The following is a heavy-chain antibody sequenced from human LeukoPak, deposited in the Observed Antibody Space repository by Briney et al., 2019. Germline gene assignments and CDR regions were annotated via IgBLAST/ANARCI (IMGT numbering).Heavy chain of an antibody. CDR2: INGGGVNT. D-gene: IGHD4-11*01. Sequence: GGSLRLSCAASGFTFGSYAMSWVRQAPGKGLEWVSTINGGGVNTHYADSVGGRFTISRDNSKNTLFLQMNSLRDEDTAVYYCAKDLYSNYGPADYWGQGNLVTVSS. CDR1: GFTFGSYA. V-gene: IGHV3-23*01. CDR3: AKDLYSNYGPADY. J-gene: IGHJ4*02.